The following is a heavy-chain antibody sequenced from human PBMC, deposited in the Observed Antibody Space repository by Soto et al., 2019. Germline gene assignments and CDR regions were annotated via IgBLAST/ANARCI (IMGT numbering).Heavy chain of an antibody. CDR3: ARDYSSTSYGFDS. J-gene: IGHJ4*02. CDR2: RYYDGSNE. V-gene: IGHV3-33*01. Sequence: QVQLVESGGVVVQPGRSLRLSCAASGFTFSSHGMHWVRQAPGKGLEWVAVRYYDGSNEYYADSVKGRFTISRDNSKNTLYLQMNSLRAEDTAVYYCARDYSSTSYGFDSWGKGTLVTVSS. D-gene: IGHD6-13*01. CDR1: GFTFSSHG.